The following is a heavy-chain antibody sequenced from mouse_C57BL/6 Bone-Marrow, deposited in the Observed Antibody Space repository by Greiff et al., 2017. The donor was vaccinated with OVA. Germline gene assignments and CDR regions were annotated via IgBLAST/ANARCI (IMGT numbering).Heavy chain of an antibody. CDR2: ISSGSSTI. V-gene: IGHV5-17*01. CDR3: ARRRSDAMDY. CDR1: GFTFSDYG. Sequence: VQLKESGGGLVKPGGSLKLSCAASGFTFSDYGMHWVRQAPEKGLEWVAYISSGSSTIYYAATVKGRFTISRDHAKNTLFLQMTSLRSEDTAMYYCARRRSDAMDYWGQGTSVTVSS. J-gene: IGHJ4*01. D-gene: IGHD1-3*01.